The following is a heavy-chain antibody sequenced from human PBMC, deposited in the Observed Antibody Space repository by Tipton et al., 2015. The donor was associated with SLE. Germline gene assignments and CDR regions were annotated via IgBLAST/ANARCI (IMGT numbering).Heavy chain of an antibody. J-gene: IGHJ6*02. CDR1: GFTFSSYA. V-gene: IGHV3-23*01. D-gene: IGHD2-8*01. CDR3: AKGDIVLMVYALLPAGRLDV. CDR2: ISGSGGST. Sequence: SLRLSCAASGFTFSSYAMSWVRQAPGKGLEWVSAISGSGGSTYYADSVKGRFTISRDNSKNTLYLQMNSLRAEDTAVYYCAKGDIVLMVYALLPAGRLDVWGQGTTVTVSS.